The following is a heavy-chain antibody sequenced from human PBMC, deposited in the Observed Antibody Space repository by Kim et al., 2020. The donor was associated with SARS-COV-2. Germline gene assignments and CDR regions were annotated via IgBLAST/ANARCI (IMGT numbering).Heavy chain of an antibody. V-gene: IGHV4-39*01. J-gene: IGHJ6*02. CDR3: ARRSGLNYYYGMDV. Sequence: SETLSLTCTVSGGSISSSSYYWGWIRQPPGKGLEWIGSIYYSGSTYYNPSLKSRVTISVDTSKNQFSLKLSSMTAADTAVYYCARRSGLNYYYGMDVWGQGTTVTVSS. CDR1: GGSISSSSYY. CDR2: IYYSGST. D-gene: IGHD3-10*01.